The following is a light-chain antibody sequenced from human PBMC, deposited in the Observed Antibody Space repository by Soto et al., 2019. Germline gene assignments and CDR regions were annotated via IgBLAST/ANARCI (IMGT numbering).Light chain of an antibody. CDR3: QQYSSYPT. J-gene: IGKJ1*01. CDR1: QGISNW. Sequence: DIQMTQSPSTLSASIGDTVTVACRASQGISNWLAWYQQKPGKAPRLLIFHASSLESGVPSRFSGSGSGTVFTLTISSLQSDDFATYYCQQYSSYPTFGQGTKVDIK. CDR2: HAS. V-gene: IGKV1-5*01.